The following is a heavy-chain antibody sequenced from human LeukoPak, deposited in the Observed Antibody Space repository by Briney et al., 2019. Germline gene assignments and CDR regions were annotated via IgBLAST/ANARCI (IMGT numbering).Heavy chain of an antibody. CDR1: GGSISSSNW. V-gene: IGHV4-4*02. CDR3: ATEMYYDGSGPHFDY. CDR2: IFHTGNT. J-gene: IGHJ4*02. Sequence: SGTLSLTCAVSGGSISSSNWWSWVRQPPGKGLEWIGEIFHTGNTNYNSSLKSRVTISADQSKNQFSLKLSSVTAADTAVYYCATEMYYDGSGPHFDYWGQGTLVTVSS. D-gene: IGHD3-22*01.